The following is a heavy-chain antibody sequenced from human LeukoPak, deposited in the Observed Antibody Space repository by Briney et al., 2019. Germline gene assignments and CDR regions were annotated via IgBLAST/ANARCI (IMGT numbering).Heavy chain of an antibody. CDR2: ISYDGGNK. CDR1: GFTFSSYG. CDR3: ASQSGSYSFEDY. D-gene: IGHD1-26*01. J-gene: IGHJ4*02. Sequence: GGSLRLSCAASGFTFSSYGMHWVRQAPGKGLEWVAVISYDGGNKYYADSVKGRFTISRDNSKNTLYLQMNSLRAEDTAVYYCASQSGSYSFEDYWGQGTLVTVSS. V-gene: IGHV3-30*03.